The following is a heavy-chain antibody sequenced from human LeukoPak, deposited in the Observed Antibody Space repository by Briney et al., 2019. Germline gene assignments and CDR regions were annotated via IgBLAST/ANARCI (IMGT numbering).Heavy chain of an antibody. CDR3: ARGYYDFWSGYLNWFDP. CDR1: GGSFSGYY. Sequence: SETLSLTCAVYGGSFSGYYWSWIRQPPGKGLEWIGYIYYSGSTNYNPSLKSRVTISVDTSKNQFSLKLSSVTAADTAVYYCARGYYDFWSGYLNWFDPWGQGTLVTVSS. J-gene: IGHJ5*02. CDR2: IYYSGST. D-gene: IGHD3-3*01. V-gene: IGHV4-59*01.